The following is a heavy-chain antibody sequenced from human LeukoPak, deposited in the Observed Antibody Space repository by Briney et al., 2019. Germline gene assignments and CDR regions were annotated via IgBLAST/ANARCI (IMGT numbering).Heavy chain of an antibody. CDR2: IKQDGSEK. V-gene: IGHV3-7*01. CDR3: ARDYTGGWNGY. D-gene: IGHD7-27*01. CDR1: GFTFSSYW. Sequence: GGSLRLSCAASGFTFSSYWMTWVRQAPGKGLEWVANIKQDGSEKYYVDSVKGRFTISRDNAKNSLYLQMNSLRAEDTAVYYCARDYTGGWNGYWGQGTLVTVSS. J-gene: IGHJ4*02.